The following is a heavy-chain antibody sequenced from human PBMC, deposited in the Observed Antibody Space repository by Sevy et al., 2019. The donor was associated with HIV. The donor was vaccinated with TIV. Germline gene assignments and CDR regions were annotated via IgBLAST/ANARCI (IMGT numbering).Heavy chain of an antibody. CDR2: ISYDGSNK. J-gene: IGHJ3*02. V-gene: IGHV3-30*18. CDR3: AKDRPSYYYDSQGAFDI. CDR1: GFTSSSYG. Sequence: GGSLRLSCAASGFTSSSYGMHWVRQAPGKGLEWVAVISYDGSNKYYADSVKGRFTISRDNSKNTLYLQMNSLRAEDTAVYYCAKDRPSYYYDSQGAFDIWGQGTMVTVSS. D-gene: IGHD3-22*01.